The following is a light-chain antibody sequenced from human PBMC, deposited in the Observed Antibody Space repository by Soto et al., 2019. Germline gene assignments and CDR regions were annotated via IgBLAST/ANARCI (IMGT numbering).Light chain of an antibody. V-gene: IGKV3-15*01. CDR1: QSIGSS. CDR3: QHYTNWSPIT. J-gene: IGKJ5*01. CDR2: GAS. Sequence: IVMTQSPVTLSVSPGERVSLSCRASQSIGSSLAWYQQKRGQAPRLLIYGASTRATGIPGRFSGRGSGTYFTLTSSGLQSEDVAVYYCQHYTNWSPITFGQGTRLEIK.